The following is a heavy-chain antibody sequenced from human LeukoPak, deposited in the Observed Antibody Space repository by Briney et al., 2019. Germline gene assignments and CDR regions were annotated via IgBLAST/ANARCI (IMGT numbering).Heavy chain of an antibody. J-gene: IGHJ4*02. CDR3: ARALQVGATHYFDY. Sequence: ASVKVSCKASGYTFIDHYVHWVRQAPGQGLEWMGWLSPNNGGTKYAQNFQDRVTVTRDTSISTASMALSSLTSDDAAVYYCARALQVGATHYFDYWGQGTLVTVSS. D-gene: IGHD1-26*01. CDR1: GYTFIDHY. CDR2: LSPNNGGT. V-gene: IGHV1-2*02.